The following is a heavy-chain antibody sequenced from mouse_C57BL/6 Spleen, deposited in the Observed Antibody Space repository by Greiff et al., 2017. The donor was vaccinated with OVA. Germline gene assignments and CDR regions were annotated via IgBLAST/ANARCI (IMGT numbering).Heavy chain of an antibody. CDR1: GYTFTDYY. D-gene: IGHD1-1*01. CDR3: ARGGGLLLRCDY. J-gene: IGHJ2*01. Sequence: VKLMESGAELVRPGASVKLSCKASGYTFTDYYINWVKQRPGQGLEWIARIYPGSGNTYYNEKFKGKATLTAEKSSSTAYMQLSSLTSEDSAVYFCARGGGLLLRCDYWGQGTTLTVSS. CDR2: IYPGSGNT. V-gene: IGHV1-76*01.